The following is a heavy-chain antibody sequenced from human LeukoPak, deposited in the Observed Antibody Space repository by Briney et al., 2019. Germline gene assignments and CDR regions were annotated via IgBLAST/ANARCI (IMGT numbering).Heavy chain of an antibody. J-gene: IGHJ5*02. V-gene: IGHV1-69*13. CDR2: IIPIFGTA. D-gene: IGHD1-26*01. CDR1: GGTFSSYA. Sequence: SVKVSCKASGGTFSSYAISWVRQAPGQGLEWMGGIIPIFGTANYAQKFQGRVTITADESTSTAYMELSSLRSEDTAVYYCAREISIVGATCNWFDPWGQGTLVTVSS. CDR3: AREISIVGATCNWFDP.